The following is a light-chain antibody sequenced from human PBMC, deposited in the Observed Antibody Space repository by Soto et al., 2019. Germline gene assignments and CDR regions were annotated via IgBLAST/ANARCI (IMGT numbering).Light chain of an antibody. V-gene: IGLV1-51*01. CDR3: ETWDAGLSVVV. Sequence: QSVLTQPPSVSAAPGQKVTISCSGSSSNIANNFVSWYQQLPGTAPKLLIYDNNKRPSEIPDRFSASKSGTSATLGITGLQTGDEADYYCETWDAGLSVVVFGGGTKLTVL. J-gene: IGLJ2*01. CDR1: SSNIANNF. CDR2: DNN.